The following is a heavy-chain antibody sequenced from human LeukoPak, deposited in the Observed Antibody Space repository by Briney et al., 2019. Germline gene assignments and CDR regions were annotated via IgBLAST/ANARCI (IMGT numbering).Heavy chain of an antibody. V-gene: IGHV3-74*01. CDR1: GFTFSDYW. CDR2: INSDGSSP. J-gene: IGHJ4*02. D-gene: IGHD5-18*01. CDR3: TRDSYGD. Sequence: QTGGSLRLSCAASGFTFSDYWMHWVRQVPGKGLVWVSRINSDGSSPSYEDSVKGRFTISRDNAKNTLYLQMNSLRVEDAAVYYCTRDSYGDWGQGTLVTVSS.